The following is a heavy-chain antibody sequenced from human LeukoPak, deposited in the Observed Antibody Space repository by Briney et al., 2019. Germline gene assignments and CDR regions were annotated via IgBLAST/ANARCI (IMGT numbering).Heavy chain of an antibody. CDR2: INPNGGGT. V-gene: IGHV1-46*03. CDR3: ARAAYWAATGYATT. D-gene: IGHD6-13*01. J-gene: IGHJ5*02. Sequence: ASVKVSCKASGYTFTSYYMHWVRQAPGQGLEWMGIINPNGGGTTYAQKFQGRVTMTRDTSTSTVYMALSSLTSDDTAVYYCARAAYWAATGYATTWGQVTLVTVAS. CDR1: GYTFTSYY.